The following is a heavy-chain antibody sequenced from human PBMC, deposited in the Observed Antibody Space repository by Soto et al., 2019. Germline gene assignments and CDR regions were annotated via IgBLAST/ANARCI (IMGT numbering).Heavy chain of an antibody. D-gene: IGHD3-22*01. CDR2: IYSGGST. J-gene: IGHJ4*02. V-gene: IGHV3-53*01. CDR3: ARGPHRTYYYDSSGYPVPYYFDY. CDR1: GFTVSSNY. Sequence: TGGSLRLSCAASGFTVSSNYMSWVRQAPGKGLEWVSVIYSGGSTYYADSVKGRFTISRDNSKNTLYLQMNSLRAEDTAVYYCARGPHRTYYYDSSGYPVPYYFDYWGQGTLVTVSS.